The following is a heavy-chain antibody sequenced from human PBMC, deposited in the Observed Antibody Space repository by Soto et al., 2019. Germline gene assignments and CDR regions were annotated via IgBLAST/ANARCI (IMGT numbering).Heavy chain of an antibody. CDR2: IIPILGIA. CDR1: GGTFSSYT. J-gene: IGHJ4*01. Sequence: QVQLVQSGAEVKKPGSSVKVSCKASGGTFSSYTISWVRQAPGQGLEWMGRIIPILGIANYAQKFQGRVTITADKSTSTAYMELSSLRSEDTAVYYCARERGYSYGADFDYWGHGTLVTVSS. D-gene: IGHD5-18*01. V-gene: IGHV1-69*08. CDR3: ARERGYSYGADFDY.